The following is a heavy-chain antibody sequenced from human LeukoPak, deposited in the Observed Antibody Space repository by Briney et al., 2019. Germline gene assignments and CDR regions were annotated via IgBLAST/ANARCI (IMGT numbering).Heavy chain of an antibody. CDR3: ARGRSRWYSSSWYWGIYFDY. CDR1: GFTFSSYW. J-gene: IGHJ4*02. V-gene: IGHV3-7*01. Sequence: PGGSLRLSCAASGFTFSSYWMSWVRQAPGKGLEWVANIKQDGSEKYYVDSVKGRFTISRDNAKNSLYLQMNSLRAEDTAVYYCARGRSRWYSSSWYWGIYFDYWGQGTLVTVSS. CDR2: IKQDGSEK. D-gene: IGHD6-13*01.